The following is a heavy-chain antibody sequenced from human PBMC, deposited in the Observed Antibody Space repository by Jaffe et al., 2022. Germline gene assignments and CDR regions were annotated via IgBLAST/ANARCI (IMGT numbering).Heavy chain of an antibody. CDR1: GGSISSSSYY. V-gene: IGHV4-39*01. D-gene: IGHD6-19*01. Sequence: QLQLQESGPGLVKPSETLSLTCTVSGGSISSSSYYWGWIRQPPGKGLEWIGNIYYSGSTYYNPSLKSRVTISVDTSKNQFSLKLSSVTAADTAEYYCARRGGFGSGWFDYWGQGTLVTVSS. J-gene: IGHJ4*02. CDR2: IYYSGST. CDR3: ARRGGFGSGWFDY.